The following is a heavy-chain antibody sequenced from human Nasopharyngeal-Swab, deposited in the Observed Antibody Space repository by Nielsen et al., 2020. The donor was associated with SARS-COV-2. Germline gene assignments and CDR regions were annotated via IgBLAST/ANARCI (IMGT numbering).Heavy chain of an antibody. Sequence: ASVKVSCKASGYTFTSYYMHWVRQAPGQGLEWMGIINPSGGSTSYAQKFQGRVTMTRDTSTSTVYMELSSLRSEDTAVYYCAIYFRGLWFGELLFNYWGQGTLVTVSS. V-gene: IGHV1-46*03. CDR3: AIYFRGLWFGELLFNY. J-gene: IGHJ4*02. CDR1: GYTFTSYY. D-gene: IGHD3-10*01. CDR2: INPSGGST.